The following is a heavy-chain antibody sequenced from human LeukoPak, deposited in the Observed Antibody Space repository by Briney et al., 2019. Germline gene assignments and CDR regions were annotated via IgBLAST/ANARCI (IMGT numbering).Heavy chain of an antibody. V-gene: IGHV3-23*01. J-gene: IGHJ4*02. CDR2: ISGSGGST. CDR1: GFTFSSYA. CDR3: AKDPSGSGSAQYDY. D-gene: IGHD3-10*01. Sequence: PGGSLRLSCAASGFTFSSYAMSWVRQAPGKGLEGVSAISGSGGSTYYADSVKGRFTISRDNSKNTLYLQMNSLRAEDTAVYYCAKDPSGSGSAQYDYWGQGTLVTVSS.